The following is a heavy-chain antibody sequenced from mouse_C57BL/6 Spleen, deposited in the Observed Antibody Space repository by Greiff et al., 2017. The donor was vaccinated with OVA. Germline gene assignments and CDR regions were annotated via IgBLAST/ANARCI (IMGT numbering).Heavy chain of an antibody. CDR2: INPGSGGT. CDR3: ARDGSLDY. Sequence: VQLQQPGAELVRPGSSVKLSCKASGYTFTSYWMHWVKQRPGQGLEWIGVINPGSGGTNYNEKFKGKATLTADKSSSTAYMQLSSLTSEDSAVYFCARDGSLDYWGQGTTLTVSS. J-gene: IGHJ2*01. D-gene: IGHD1-1*01. V-gene: IGHV1-54*01. CDR1: GYTFTSYW.